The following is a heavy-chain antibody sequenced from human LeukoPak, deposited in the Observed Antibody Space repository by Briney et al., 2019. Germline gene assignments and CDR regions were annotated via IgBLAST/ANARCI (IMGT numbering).Heavy chain of an antibody. J-gene: IGHJ6*02. Sequence: PSETLSLTCTVSGGSISSYYWSWIRQPPGKGLEWIGYIYYSGSTNYNPSLKSRVTISVDTSKNQFSLKLSSVTAADTAVYYCARGACILRYFDWLPVPYYYYGMDVWGQGTTVTVSS. D-gene: IGHD3-9*01. CDR1: GGSISSYY. V-gene: IGHV4-59*12. CDR2: IYYSGST. CDR3: ARGACILRYFDWLPVPYYYYGMDV.